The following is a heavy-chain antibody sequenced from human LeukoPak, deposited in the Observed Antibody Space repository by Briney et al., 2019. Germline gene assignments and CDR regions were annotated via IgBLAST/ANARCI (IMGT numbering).Heavy chain of an antibody. V-gene: IGHV3-74*01. CDR1: GFTFGNYW. Sequence: AGGSLRLSCVAFGFTFGNYWMHWVRQAPGKELVCISRINNDGSTVYADSVAGRFTISRDNARNTLYLQMNTLRVEDTAVYYCARDYYGSIDLWGQGTLVTVSP. CDR2: INNDGST. J-gene: IGHJ1*01. CDR3: ARDYYGSIDL. D-gene: IGHD3-10*01.